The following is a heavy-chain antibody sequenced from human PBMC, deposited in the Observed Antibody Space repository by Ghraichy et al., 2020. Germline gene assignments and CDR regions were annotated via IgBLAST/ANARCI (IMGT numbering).Heavy chain of an antibody. D-gene: IGHD4-17*01. CDR2: IYYSGST. CDR1: GGSISSYY. Sequence: SETLSLTCTVSGGSISSYYWSWIRQPPGKGLEWIGYIYYSGSTNYNPSLKSRVTISVDTSKNQFSLKLSSVTAADTAVYYCAKPYYGDYDAFDIWGQGTMVTVSS. V-gene: IGHV4-59*01. CDR3: AKPYYGDYDAFDI. J-gene: IGHJ3*02.